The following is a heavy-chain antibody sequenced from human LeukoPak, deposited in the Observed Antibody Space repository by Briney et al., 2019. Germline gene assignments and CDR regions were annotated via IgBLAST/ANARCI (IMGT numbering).Heavy chain of an antibody. D-gene: IGHD1-14*01. Sequence: GGSLRLSCAASGFTFSDYYMSWIRQAPGKGLEWVSYISSSSSYTNYADSVKGRFTISRDNAKNSLYLQMNSLRAEDTAVYYCASNHYYYYYGMDVWGQGTTVTVSS. CDR3: ASNHYYYYYGMDV. CDR2: ISSSSSYT. CDR1: GFTFSDYY. V-gene: IGHV3-11*03. J-gene: IGHJ6*02.